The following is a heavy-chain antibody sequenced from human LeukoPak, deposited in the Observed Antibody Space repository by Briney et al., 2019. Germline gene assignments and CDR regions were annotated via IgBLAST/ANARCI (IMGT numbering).Heavy chain of an antibody. J-gene: IGHJ6*03. Sequence: SETLSLTCAVSGYSISSGYFRGWIRQPPGKGLEWIGNIYHIGSTYYNPSLKSRVTISVDTSKNQFSLKLSSVTAADTAVYYCARSNPPYYDFWSGYYRYYYMDVWGEGTTVTVSS. CDR1: GYSISSGYF. CDR2: IYHIGST. V-gene: IGHV4-38-2*01. CDR3: ARSNPPYYDFWSGYYRYYYMDV. D-gene: IGHD3-3*01.